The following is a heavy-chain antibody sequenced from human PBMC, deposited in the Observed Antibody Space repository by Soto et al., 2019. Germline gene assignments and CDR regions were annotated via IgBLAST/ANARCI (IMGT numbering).Heavy chain of an antibody. J-gene: IGHJ4*02. D-gene: IGHD3-22*01. CDR2: IYYSGST. V-gene: IGHV4-30-4*02. Sequence: SDTLSLTCTVSGGSISSGDYYWSWIRQPPGKGLEWIGYIYYSGSTYYNPSLKSRVTISVDTSKNQFSLKLSSVTAADTAVYYCARVDTMIVVVDYWGQGTLVSVSS. CDR1: GGSISSGDYY. CDR3: ARVDTMIVVVDY.